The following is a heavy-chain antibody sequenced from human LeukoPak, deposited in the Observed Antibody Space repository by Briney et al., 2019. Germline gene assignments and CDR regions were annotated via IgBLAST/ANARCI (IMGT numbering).Heavy chain of an antibody. D-gene: IGHD2-21*02. J-gene: IGHJ6*03. V-gene: IGHV3-74*01. Sequence: GGSLRLSCAASGFTFSSYWMHWVRQAPGKGLVWVSRINSDGSSTSYADSVKGRFTISRDNAKNTLYLQMNSLRAEDTAVYYCARDRSVTADYYYYYMGVWGKGTTVTVSS. CDR2: INSDGSST. CDR3: ARDRSVTADYYYYYMGV. CDR1: GFTFSSYW.